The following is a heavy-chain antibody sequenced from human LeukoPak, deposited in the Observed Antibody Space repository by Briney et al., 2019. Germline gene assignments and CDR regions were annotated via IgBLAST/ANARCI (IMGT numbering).Heavy chain of an antibody. J-gene: IGHJ4*02. V-gene: IGHV4-38-2*02. CDR1: GYSISSGYY. D-gene: IGHD3-22*01. Sequence: SETLSLTCTASGYSISSGYYWGWIRQPPGKGLEWIGSIYHSGSTYYNPSLKSRVTISVDTSKNQFSLKLSSVTAADTAVYYCASSTIVVAVFDYWGQGTLVTVSS. CDR2: IYHSGST. CDR3: ASSTIVVAVFDY.